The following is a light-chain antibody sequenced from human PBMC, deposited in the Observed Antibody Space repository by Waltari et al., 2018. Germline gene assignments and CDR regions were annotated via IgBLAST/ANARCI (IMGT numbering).Light chain of an antibody. Sequence: LVMTQPPATLSVSPGETATLSCRASHRVKSNLARYHQRPGQAPRLLIYGASTTATGIPVRFTGSGSGTDFTLTISSLQSEDFAVYYCQQYNNWPLTFGGGTEVEIK. V-gene: IGKV3D-15*01. CDR1: HRVKSN. J-gene: IGKJ4*01. CDR3: QQYNNWPLT. CDR2: GAS.